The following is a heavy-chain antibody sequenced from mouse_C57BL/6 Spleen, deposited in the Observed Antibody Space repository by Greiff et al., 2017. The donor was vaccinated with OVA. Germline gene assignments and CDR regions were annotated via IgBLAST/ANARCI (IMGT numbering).Heavy chain of an antibody. CDR1: GYTFTGYW. J-gene: IGHJ4*01. D-gene: IGHD2-4*01. CDR3: ASYDYLYAMDY. V-gene: IGHV1-9*01. Sequence: VQLQQPGAELMKPGASVKLSCKATGYTFTGYWIEWVKQRPGHGLEWIGEILPGSGSTNYNEKFKGKATFTEDKSSNTAYMQLSSLTTEDSAIYYCASYDYLYAMDYWGQGTSVTVSS. CDR2: ILPGSGST.